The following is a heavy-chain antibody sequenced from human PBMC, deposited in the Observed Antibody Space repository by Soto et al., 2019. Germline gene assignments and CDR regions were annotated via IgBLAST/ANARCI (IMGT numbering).Heavy chain of an antibody. CDR2: VSYDGSNK. Sequence: QVQLVESGGGVVQPGRSLRLSCAASGFTFSSYGMHWVRQAPGKALEWVAVVSYDGSNKYFADSVKGRFTISRDNSNNTLYLQMNSLRAEDTAVYYCAKDVLRFLEWLAFYGMDVWGQGTTVTVSS. CDR3: AKDVLRFLEWLAFYGMDV. J-gene: IGHJ6*02. D-gene: IGHD3-3*01. V-gene: IGHV3-30*18. CDR1: GFTFSSYG.